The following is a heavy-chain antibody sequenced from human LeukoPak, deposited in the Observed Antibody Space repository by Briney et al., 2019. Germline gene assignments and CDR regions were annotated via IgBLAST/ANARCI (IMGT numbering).Heavy chain of an antibody. D-gene: IGHD5-12*01. CDR1: GYSFTSYW. CDR2: IYPGDSDT. Sequence: GESLKISCKGSGYSFTSYWIAWVRQVPGKGLEWMGIIYPGDSDTRYSPSFQGQVTISADKSISTAYLQWSSLKASDTALYYCARHGVATILASAFNIWGQGTMVTVSS. CDR3: ARHGVATILASAFNI. V-gene: IGHV5-51*01. J-gene: IGHJ3*02.